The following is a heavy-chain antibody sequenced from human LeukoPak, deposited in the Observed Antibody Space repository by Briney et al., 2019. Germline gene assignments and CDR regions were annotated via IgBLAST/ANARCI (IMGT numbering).Heavy chain of an antibody. CDR2: IYYSGST. V-gene: IGHV4-31*03. CDR1: GGSISSGGYY. J-gene: IGHJ4*02. Sequence: PSETLSLTCTVSGGSISSGGYYWSWIRQHPGKGLEWIGYIYYSGSTYYNPSLKSRVTISVDTSKNQFSMKLSSVTAADTAVYYCARDHGDSFNFDYWGQGTLVTVSS. CDR3: ARDHGDSFNFDY. D-gene: IGHD4-17*01.